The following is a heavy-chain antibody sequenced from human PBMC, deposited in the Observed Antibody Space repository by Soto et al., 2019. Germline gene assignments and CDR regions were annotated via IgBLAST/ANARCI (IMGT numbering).Heavy chain of an antibody. Sequence: PSETLSLTCTVSGGSISSGDYYWSWIRQPPGKGLEWIGYIYYSGSTYYNPSLKSRVTISVDTSKNQFSLKLSSVTAADTAVYYCARDHYVYDILCGYGYYYGMDVWGQGTTVTVSS. CDR2: IYYSGST. D-gene: IGHD3-9*01. J-gene: IGHJ6*01. V-gene: IGHV4-30-4*01. CDR3: ARDHYVYDILCGYGYYYGMDV. CDR1: GGSISSGDYY.